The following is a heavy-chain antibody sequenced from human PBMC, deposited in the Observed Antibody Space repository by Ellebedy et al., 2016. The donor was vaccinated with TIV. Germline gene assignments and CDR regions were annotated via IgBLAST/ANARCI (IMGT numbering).Heavy chain of an antibody. Sequence: GESLKISCAASGFTFSDYYMSWIRQAPGKGLEWVSAISDSGGSTYYAGSVAGRFTISRDNSKNTLFLQMNSLRAEDTAVYYCARLLGEMGYYYGMDVWGQGTTVTVSS. V-gene: IGHV3-23*01. D-gene: IGHD3-10*01. J-gene: IGHJ6*02. CDR3: ARLLGEMGYYYGMDV. CDR1: GFTFSDYY. CDR2: ISDSGGST.